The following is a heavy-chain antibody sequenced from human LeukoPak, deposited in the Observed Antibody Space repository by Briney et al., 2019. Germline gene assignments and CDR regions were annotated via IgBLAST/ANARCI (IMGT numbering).Heavy chain of an antibody. CDR1: GGSVSSGSYY. J-gene: IGHJ4*02. CDR3: ARGLTR. D-gene: IGHD6-19*01. CDR2: IYYSGST. Sequence: SETLSLTCTVSGGSVSSGSYYWSWIRQPPGKGLEWIGYIYYSGSTNYNPSLKSRVTISVDTSKNQFSLKLSSVTAADTAVYDCARGLTRWGQGTLVTVSS. V-gene: IGHV4-61*01.